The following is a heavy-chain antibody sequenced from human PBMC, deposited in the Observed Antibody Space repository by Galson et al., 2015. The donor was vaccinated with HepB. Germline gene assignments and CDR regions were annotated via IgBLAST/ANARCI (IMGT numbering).Heavy chain of an antibody. CDR1: GGSINSDNW. J-gene: IGHJ6*03. D-gene: IGHD6-19*01. Sequence: SETLSLTCAVSGGSINSDNWWSWVRQPPGKGLEWIGEISHSGSASYSPSLKSRVSISLDKANNQFFLKLSSVTAADTAVYYCARSTTLMRFAVDYYFYMDVWGEGTTVIVSS. CDR2: ISHSGSA. CDR3: ARSTTLMRFAVDYYFYMDV. V-gene: IGHV4-4*02.